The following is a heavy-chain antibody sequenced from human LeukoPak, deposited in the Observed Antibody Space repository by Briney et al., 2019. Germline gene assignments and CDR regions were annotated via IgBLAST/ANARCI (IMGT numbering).Heavy chain of an antibody. CDR2: ISAYNGNT. CDR1: GYTFTRYG. J-gene: IGHJ5*02. CDR3: ARSCGFQVCNWFDP. V-gene: IGHV1-18*04. Sequence: GASVKVSCKASGYTFTRYGISWVRQAPGQGLEWMGWISAYNGNTNYAQKLQGRVTMTTDTSTSTAYMELRSLRSDDTAVYYCARSCGFQVCNWFDPWGQGTLVTVSS.